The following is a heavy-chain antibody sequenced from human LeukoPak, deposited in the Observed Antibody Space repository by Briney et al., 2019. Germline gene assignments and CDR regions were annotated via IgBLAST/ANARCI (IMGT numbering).Heavy chain of an antibody. J-gene: IGHJ4*02. CDR3: AREGCSGGSCYFDY. CDR2: INPNSGGT. Sequence: ASVKVSCKASGYTFTGYYMHWVRHAPGQGLEWMGWINPNSGGTNYAQKFQGRVTMTRATSISTAYMELSRLRSADTAVYYCAREGCSGGSCYFDYWGQGTLVTVSS. V-gene: IGHV1-2*02. D-gene: IGHD2-15*01. CDR1: GYTFTGYY.